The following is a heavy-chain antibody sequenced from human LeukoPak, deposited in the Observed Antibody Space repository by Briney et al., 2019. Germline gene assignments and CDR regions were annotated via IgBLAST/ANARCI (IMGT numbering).Heavy chain of an antibody. CDR3: ARAIAAALFDL. Sequence: GGSLRLSCAASGFTFSSNYMRWVRQAPGKGRGWVSVIYRGGITYYADSVKGKFTLSRDNSKNTLYLQMNSLRAEDTAVYYCARAIAAALFDLCGRGTLVTVSS. J-gene: IGHJ2*01. CDR1: GFTFSSNY. D-gene: IGHD6-13*01. CDR2: IYRGGIT. V-gene: IGHV3-66*01.